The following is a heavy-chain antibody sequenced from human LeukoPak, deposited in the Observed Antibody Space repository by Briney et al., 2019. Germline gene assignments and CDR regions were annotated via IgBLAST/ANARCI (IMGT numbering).Heavy chain of an antibody. Sequence: ASVKVSCKASGYTFTSYDINWVRQATGQGLEWMGWMNPNSGNTGYAQKFQGRVTITRNTSISTAYMELSSLRSEDTAVYYCALGSRGSLSGDFDYWGQGTLVTVSS. J-gene: IGHJ4*02. CDR2: MNPNSGNT. CDR3: ALGSRGSLSGDFDY. CDR1: GYTFTSYD. V-gene: IGHV1-8*03.